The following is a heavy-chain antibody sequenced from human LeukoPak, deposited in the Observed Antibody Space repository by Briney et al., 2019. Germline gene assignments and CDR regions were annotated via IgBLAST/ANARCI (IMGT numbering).Heavy chain of an antibody. V-gene: IGHV1-69*04. J-gene: IGHJ4*02. CDR2: IIPILGIA. CDR1: GGTFSSYA. CDR3: ARDPIVPYCGGDCSGY. Sequence: SVKVSCKASGGTFSSYAISWVRQAPGQGLEWMGRIIPILGIANYAQKFQGRVTITANKSTSTAYMELSSLSSEDTAAYDCARDPIVPYCGGDCSGYWGQGTLVTVSS. D-gene: IGHD2-21*01.